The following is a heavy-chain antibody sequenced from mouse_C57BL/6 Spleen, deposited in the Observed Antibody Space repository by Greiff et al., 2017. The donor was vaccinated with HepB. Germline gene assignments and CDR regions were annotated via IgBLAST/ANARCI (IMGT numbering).Heavy chain of an antibody. CDR2: TNPTNGRT. D-gene: IGHD1-1*01. V-gene: IGHV1S81*02. CDR3: ARIKKLVATYMDY. Sequence: VQLQQSGAELVKAGASVKMSCKASGYTFTSYWMHWVKQRLGQGLEWFAETNPTNGRTYYNEKFKSKATLTVDKSSSTAYMLLSGPTCEDSAVYYCARIKKLVATYMDYWGQGTTLAVSS. CDR1: GYTFTSYW. J-gene: IGHJ2*01.